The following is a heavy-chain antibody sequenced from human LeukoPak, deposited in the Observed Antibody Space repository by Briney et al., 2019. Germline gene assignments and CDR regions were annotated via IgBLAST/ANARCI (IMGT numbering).Heavy chain of an antibody. V-gene: IGHV4-61*02. D-gene: IGHD3-10*01. J-gene: IGHJ4*02. Sequence: PSQTLSLTCTVSGGSISSGSYYWSWLRQPAGKGLEWIGRIYTSGSTNYNPSLRSRVTISVDTSKNQFSLKLSSVTAADTAVYYCARGYGSGSYYRDYWGQGTLVTVSS. CDR1: GGSISSGSYY. CDR2: IYTSGST. CDR3: ARGYGSGSYYRDY.